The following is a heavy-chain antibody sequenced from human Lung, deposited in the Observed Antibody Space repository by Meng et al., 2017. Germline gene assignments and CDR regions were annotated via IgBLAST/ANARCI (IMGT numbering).Heavy chain of an antibody. CDR3: ASFRD. Sequence: QVQRQESGPVLVKPSETLSLTCTVSGGSISSYYWSWIRQPPGKGLEWIGYIYYSGSTNYNPSLKSRVTISVDTSKNQFSLKLSSVTAADTAVYYCASFRDWGQGTLVTVSS. J-gene: IGHJ4*02. V-gene: IGHV4-59*01. CDR2: IYYSGST. CDR1: GGSISSYY.